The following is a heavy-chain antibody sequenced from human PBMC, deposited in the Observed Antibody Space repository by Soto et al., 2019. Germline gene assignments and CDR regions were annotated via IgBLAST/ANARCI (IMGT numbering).Heavy chain of an antibody. Sequence: ASVKVSCKASGGTFSSYAISWVRQAPGQGLEWMGGIIPIFGTANYAQKFQGRVTITADESTSTAYMELSSLRSEDTAVYYCARGSGYSYGYYQPNFDYWGQGTLVTVSS. CDR3: ARGSGYSYGYYQPNFDY. CDR1: GGTFSSYA. J-gene: IGHJ4*02. CDR2: IIPIFGTA. D-gene: IGHD5-18*01. V-gene: IGHV1-69*13.